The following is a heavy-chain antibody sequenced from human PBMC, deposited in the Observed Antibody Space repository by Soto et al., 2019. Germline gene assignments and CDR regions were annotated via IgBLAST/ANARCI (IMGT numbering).Heavy chain of an antibody. V-gene: IGHV6-1*01. CDR2: TYYRSRFFS. Sequence: PSQTLSLTCAISGDSVSSYSAAWNWIRQSPSGGLEWLGRTYYRSRFFSDYAESVKSRIIINPDTSKNQFSLQLKSVTPEDTAVYYCVRDRYSSSGWFDPWGPGTPVTVSS. CDR3: VRDRYSSSGWFDP. J-gene: IGHJ5*02. CDR1: GDSVSSYSAA. D-gene: IGHD3-10*01.